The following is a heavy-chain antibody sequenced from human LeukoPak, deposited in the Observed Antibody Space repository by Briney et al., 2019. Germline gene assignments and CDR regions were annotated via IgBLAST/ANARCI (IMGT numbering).Heavy chain of an antibody. CDR1: GGSFSGYY. CDR3: ARAHFLRLGELSLAY. D-gene: IGHD3-16*02. Sequence: PSETLSLTCAVYGGSFSGYYWSWIRQPPGKGLEWIGEINHSGSTNYNPSLKSRVTISVDTSKNQFSLKLSSVTAADTAVYYCARAHFLRLGELSLAYWGQGTLVTVSS. CDR2: INHSGST. J-gene: IGHJ4*02. V-gene: IGHV4-34*01.